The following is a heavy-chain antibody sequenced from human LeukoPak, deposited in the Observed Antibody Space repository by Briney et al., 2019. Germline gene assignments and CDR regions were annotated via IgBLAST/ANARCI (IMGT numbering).Heavy chain of an antibody. J-gene: IGHJ4*02. Sequence: GGSLRLSCAASGFTFSSCAMHWVRQAPGKGLEWVAVISYDGSNKYYADPVKGRFTISRDNSKNTLYLQMNSLRAEDTAVYYCARAGTPWFYDSSGHMGYYFDYWGQGTLVTVSS. CDR2: ISYDGSNK. CDR1: GFTFSSCA. V-gene: IGHV3-30*04. D-gene: IGHD3-22*01. CDR3: ARAGTPWFYDSSGHMGYYFDY.